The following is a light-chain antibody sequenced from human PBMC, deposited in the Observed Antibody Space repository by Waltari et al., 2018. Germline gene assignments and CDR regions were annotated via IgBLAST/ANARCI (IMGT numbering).Light chain of an antibody. CDR3: QHYVSLPVT. J-gene: IGKJ1*01. Sequence: EIVLTQSPGTLSLSPGERATLSCRASQSFTRYLAWYQHRPGQAPRLLLYDASTRAAGVADRFSGSGSGTDFSLTISRLEPEDFAVYYCQHYVSLPVTFVQGTRVEIK. CDR2: DAS. V-gene: IGKV3-20*01. CDR1: QSFTRY.